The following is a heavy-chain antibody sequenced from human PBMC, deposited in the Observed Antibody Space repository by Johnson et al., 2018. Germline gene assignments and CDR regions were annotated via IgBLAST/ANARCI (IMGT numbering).Heavy chain of an antibody. CDR2: INDYATYT. J-gene: IGHJ4*02. D-gene: IGHD2-2*01. CDR1: GFTFRSHW. Sequence: VQLQESGGDLVQPGGSLRLSCVGSGFTFRSHWMHWVRQAPGKGLVWVTRINDYATYTSYADSVRGRFTISRDDAKNTLYLEMNSLRVEDTAIYYCSRGTRDWPGMDYWGQGTLVTVNS. V-gene: IGHV3-74*01. CDR3: SRGTRDWPGMDY.